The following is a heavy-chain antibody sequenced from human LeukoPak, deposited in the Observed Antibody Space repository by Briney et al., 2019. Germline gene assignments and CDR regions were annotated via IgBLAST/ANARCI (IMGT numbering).Heavy chain of an antibody. D-gene: IGHD6-19*01. CDR3: ARRGSIAVAVLGY. CDR1: GYTFTSYD. Sequence: VASVKVSCKASGYTFTSYDINWVRQATGQGLEWMGWMNPNSGNTGYAQKFQGRVTMTRNTSISTAYMELSSLRSEDTAVYYCARRGSIAVAVLGYWGQGTLVTVSS. CDR2: MNPNSGNT. J-gene: IGHJ4*02. V-gene: IGHV1-8*01.